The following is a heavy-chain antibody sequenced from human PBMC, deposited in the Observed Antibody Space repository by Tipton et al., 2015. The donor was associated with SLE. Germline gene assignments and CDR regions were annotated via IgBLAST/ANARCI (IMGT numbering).Heavy chain of an antibody. J-gene: IGHJ6*02. CDR1: GYSFTTYW. Sequence: QLVQSGAEVKKPGESLKISCKSSGYSFTTYWIAWVRQMPGKGLEWMGIIYPGDSDTRYSPSFQGQVTISADKSISTAYLQWSSLKTSDSAMYYCARRAVAGAHYFYYGLDVWGQGTAVNVSS. V-gene: IGHV5-51*03. CDR3: ARRAVAGAHYFYYGLDV. D-gene: IGHD6-19*01. CDR2: IYPGDSDT.